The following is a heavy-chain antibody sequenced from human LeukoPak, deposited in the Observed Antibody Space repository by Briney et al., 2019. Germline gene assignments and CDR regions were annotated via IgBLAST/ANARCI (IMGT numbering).Heavy chain of an antibody. D-gene: IGHD1-20*01. CDR2: ISYDGSNK. V-gene: IGHV3-30*18. CDR1: GFTFSRYG. CDR3: AKDGNWNYFDY. J-gene: IGHJ4*02. Sequence: VGSLRLSCAASGFTFSRYGMHWVRQAPRKGLECVAVISYDGSNKYYADSVKGRFTISSDNSNNTLYLQMNSLRAEDTAVCYCAKDGNWNYFDYWGQGTLVTVSS.